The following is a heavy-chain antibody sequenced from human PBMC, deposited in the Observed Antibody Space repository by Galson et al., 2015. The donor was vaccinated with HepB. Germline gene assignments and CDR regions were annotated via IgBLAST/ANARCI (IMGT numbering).Heavy chain of an antibody. CDR3: ASDQRVLLIPAYYYYMDV. Sequence: ETLSLTCTVSGGSISSSNYYWGWIRQPPGKGLEWIGSVYYSGSTYFNPSLQSRVTISVDTSKNQFSLKLSSVTAADTAVYYCASDQRVLLIPAYYYYMDVWGKGTTVTVSS. D-gene: IGHD2-2*01. J-gene: IGHJ6*03. CDR1: GGSISSSNYY. CDR2: VYYSGST. V-gene: IGHV4-39*07.